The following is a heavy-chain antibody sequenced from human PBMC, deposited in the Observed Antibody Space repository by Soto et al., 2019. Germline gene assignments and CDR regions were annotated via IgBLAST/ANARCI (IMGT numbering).Heavy chain of an antibody. CDR3: ARVYRHGDYVGWFDP. Sequence: QVQLVQSGAAVKQPGSSVKVSCKASGGTFSSYAISWVRQAPGQGLEWMGGIIPIFGTANYAQKFQGRVTITADESTSTAYMELSSLRSEDTAVYYCARVYRHGDYVGWFDPWGQGTMVTVSS. CDR2: IIPIFGTA. CDR1: GGTFSSYA. J-gene: IGHJ5*02. D-gene: IGHD4-17*01. V-gene: IGHV1-69*12.